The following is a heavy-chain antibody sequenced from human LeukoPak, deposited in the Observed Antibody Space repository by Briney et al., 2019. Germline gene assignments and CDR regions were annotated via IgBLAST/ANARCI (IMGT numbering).Heavy chain of an antibody. CDR3: ARDRYYYDSSGYGLWFDP. CDR2: INTNTGNP. J-gene: IGHJ5*02. V-gene: IGHV7-4-1*02. CDR1: GYTFTSYG. Sequence: ASVKVSCKASGYTFTSYGINWVRQAPGQGLEWMGWINTNTGNPTYAQGFTGRFVFSLETSVSTAYLQISSLKAEDTAVYYCARDRYYYDSSGYGLWFDPWGQGTLVTVSS. D-gene: IGHD3-22*01.